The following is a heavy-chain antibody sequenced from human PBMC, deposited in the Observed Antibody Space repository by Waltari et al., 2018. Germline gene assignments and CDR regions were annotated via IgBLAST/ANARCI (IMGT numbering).Heavy chain of an antibody. J-gene: IGHJ4*02. D-gene: IGHD1-26*01. Sequence: QITLKESGPTLVKPTQTLTLTCTFSGFSLSTSGVGVGWSRQPPGKALEWLALIYWNDDKRYSPSLKSRLTITKDTSKNQVVLTMTNMDPVDTAKYYCAPRPSGWKELSAFFDYWGQGTLVTVSS. CDR2: IYWNDDK. V-gene: IGHV2-5*01. CDR3: APRPSGWKELSAFFDY. CDR1: GFSLSTSGVG.